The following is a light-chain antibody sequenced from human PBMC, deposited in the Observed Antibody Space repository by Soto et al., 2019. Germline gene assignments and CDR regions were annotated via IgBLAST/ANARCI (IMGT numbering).Light chain of an antibody. J-gene: IGLJ2*01. Sequence: SYELPQPPSVSVSPGQTASMTCSGDRLGDKYVCWYLQKSGQSPVLVMYDDSNLPSGIPERFSGSNSGNKATLTISGTQAMDEGDYYCQAWDNSGICGGGTKLNVL. V-gene: IGLV3-1*01. CDR3: QAWDNSGI. CDR2: DDS. CDR1: RLGDKY.